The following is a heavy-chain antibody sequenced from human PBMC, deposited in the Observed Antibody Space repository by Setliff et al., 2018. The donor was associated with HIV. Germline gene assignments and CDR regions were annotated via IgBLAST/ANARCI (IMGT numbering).Heavy chain of an antibody. CDR3: ARLSPMLGSFDY. V-gene: IGHV4-34*01. D-gene: IGHD3-10*01. CDR2: IQHSGSA. Sequence: PSETLSLTCSVYGGSFSAYHWNWIRQPPGKGLEWIGEIQHSGSATYNPSLKSRVTMSLDKSKNQLSLKLTSVTATDTAAYYCARLSPMLGSFDYWGQGTLVTSPQ. CDR1: GGSFSAYH. J-gene: IGHJ4*02.